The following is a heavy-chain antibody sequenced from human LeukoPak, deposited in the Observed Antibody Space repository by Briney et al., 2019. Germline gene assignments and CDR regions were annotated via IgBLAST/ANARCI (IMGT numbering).Heavy chain of an antibody. CDR1: GGSISSYY. V-gene: IGHV4-59*08. CDR2: IYYSGST. CDR3: ARPTYYYDSSGPPYWYFDL. J-gene: IGHJ2*01. Sequence: SETLSLTRTVSGGSISSYYWSWIRQPPGKGLEWIGYIYYSGSTNYNPSLKSRVTISVDTSKNQFSLKLSSVTAADTAVYYCARPTYYYDSSGPPYWYFDLWGRGTLVTVSS. D-gene: IGHD3-22*01.